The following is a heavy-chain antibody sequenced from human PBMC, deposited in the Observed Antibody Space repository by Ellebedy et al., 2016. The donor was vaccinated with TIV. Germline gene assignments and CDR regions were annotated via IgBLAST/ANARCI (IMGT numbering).Heavy chain of an antibody. D-gene: IGHD6-19*01. CDR3: ARDSKKGWAFDI. CDR2: INHSGST. CDR1: GGSISSSSYY. V-gene: IGHV4-39*07. J-gene: IGHJ3*02. Sequence: SETLSLTCTVSGGSISSSSYYWGWIRQPPGKGLEWIGEINHSGSTNYNPSLKSRVTISVDTSKNQFSLKLSSVTAADTAVYYCARDSKKGWAFDIWGQGTMVTVSS.